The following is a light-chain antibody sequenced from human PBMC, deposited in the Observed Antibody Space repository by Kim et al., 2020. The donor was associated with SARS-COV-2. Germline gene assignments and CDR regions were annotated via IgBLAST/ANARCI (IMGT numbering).Light chain of an antibody. Sequence: SSELTQDPAVSVALGQTVRITCQGDSLRGYYASWYQQRPGQAPIVVSYGKDIRPSGIPARFPGSNSGNTASLTITGARAEDEAGYYCCSRDVGGEHYVFG. V-gene: IGLV3-19*01. CDR3: CSRDVGGEHYV. CDR1: SLRGYY. CDR2: GKD. J-gene: IGLJ1*01.